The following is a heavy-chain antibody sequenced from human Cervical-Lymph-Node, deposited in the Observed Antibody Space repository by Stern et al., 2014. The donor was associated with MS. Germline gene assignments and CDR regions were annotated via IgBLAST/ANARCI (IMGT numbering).Heavy chain of an antibody. J-gene: IGHJ4*02. CDR2: VRSQADNYAT. V-gene: IGHV3-73*01. Sequence: EEQLVESGGGLVQPGDSLKLSCAASGFTLSGSHMHWVRQAFGKGLEWVGHVRSQADNYATAYSASVRGRFTISRDDSKNMAYLQMSSLRAEDTAIYYCTRQTLSTHDYWGQGTLVTVSS. CDR1: GFTLSGSH. CDR3: TRQTLSTHDY.